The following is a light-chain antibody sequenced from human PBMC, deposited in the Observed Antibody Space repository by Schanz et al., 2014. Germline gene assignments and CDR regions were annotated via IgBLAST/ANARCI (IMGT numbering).Light chain of an antibody. V-gene: IGLV2-14*01. CDR1: SSDVGDYNY. Sequence: QSALTQPASVSGSPGQSITISCTGTSSDVGDYNYVSWYQQHPGKAPKLMIYDVSDRPSGVSIRFSGSKSGSTASLTISGLQAEDEADYYCSSYTSSSVVFGGGTKLTVL. CDR2: DVS. J-gene: IGLJ2*01. CDR3: SSYTSSSVV.